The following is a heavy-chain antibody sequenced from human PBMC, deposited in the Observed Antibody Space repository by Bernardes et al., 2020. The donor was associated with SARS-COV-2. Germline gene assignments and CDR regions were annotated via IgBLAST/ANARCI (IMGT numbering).Heavy chain of an antibody. J-gene: IGHJ4*02. D-gene: IGHD3-22*01. CDR1: GFSFSTSC. Sequence: GGSLRLSCAASGFSFSTSCMHWVRQAPGKGLVWVSRIDDAATTRNYADAVKGRFTVSRGNAKNILYLQMNSLRVEDAAMYYCVRSAFSGGSGYFFDSWGQGTLVTVSS. CDR3: VRSAFSGGSGYFFDS. CDR2: IDDAATTR. V-gene: IGHV3-74*01.